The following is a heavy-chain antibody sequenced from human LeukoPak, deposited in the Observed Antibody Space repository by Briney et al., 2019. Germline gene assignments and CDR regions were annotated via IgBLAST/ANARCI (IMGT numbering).Heavy chain of an antibody. V-gene: IGHV1-69*05. CDR1: GGTFSSYA. D-gene: IGHD1-7*01. CDR3: ARGRGGTTGFDY. Sequence: SVKVSCKASGGTFSSYAISWVRQAPGQGLEWMGGIIPIFGTANYAQKFQGRVTITTDESTSTAYMGLSSLRSEDTAVYYCARGRGGTTGFDYWGQGTLVTVSS. J-gene: IGHJ4*02. CDR2: IIPIFGTA.